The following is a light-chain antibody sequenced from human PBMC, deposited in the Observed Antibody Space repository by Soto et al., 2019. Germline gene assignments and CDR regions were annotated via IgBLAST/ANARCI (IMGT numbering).Light chain of an antibody. CDR2: DVS. CDR1: SSDVGAYDY. V-gene: IGLV2-14*01. J-gene: IGLJ2*01. Sequence: QSALTQPASVSVSPGQSITISCTGTSSDVGAYDYVSWYQQHPGKVPKLMIYDVSNRPSGVSNRFSGSKSGNTASLTISGLQAEDEADYYCSSYTTSINVIFGGGTKLTVL. CDR3: SSYTTSINVI.